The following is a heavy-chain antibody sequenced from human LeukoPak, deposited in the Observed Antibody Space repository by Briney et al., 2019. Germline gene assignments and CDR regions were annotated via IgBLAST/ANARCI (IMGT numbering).Heavy chain of an antibody. Sequence: GGSLRLSCAASGFTFSSYAMSWVRQAPGKGLEWVSVISGSGGSTYYADSVKGRFTISRDNSKNTLSLQMNSLRAEDTAVYYCAKDPATTVTAEYFQHWGQGTLVTVSS. CDR2: ISGSGGST. J-gene: IGHJ1*01. CDR3: AKDPATTVTAEYFQH. D-gene: IGHD1/OR15-1a*01. V-gene: IGHV3-23*01. CDR1: GFTFSSYA.